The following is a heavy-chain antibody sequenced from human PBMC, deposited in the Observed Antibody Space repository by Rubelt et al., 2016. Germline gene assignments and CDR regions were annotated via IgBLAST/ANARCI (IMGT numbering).Heavy chain of an antibody. CDR2: ISAYHGNT. D-gene: IGHD1-14*01. V-gene: IGHV1-18*01. CDR3: ARVGAGANWFGP. J-gene: IGHJ5*02. CDR1: GYTFTSYG. Sequence: QVQLVQSGAEVKKPGASVKVSCKASGYTFTSYGISWLRQAPGQGLEWMGWISAYHGNTHYAQKLQGRVTITTETSTGKAYMGRSSRGCDESAVYDCARVGAGANWFGPWGQGHLVTVSS.